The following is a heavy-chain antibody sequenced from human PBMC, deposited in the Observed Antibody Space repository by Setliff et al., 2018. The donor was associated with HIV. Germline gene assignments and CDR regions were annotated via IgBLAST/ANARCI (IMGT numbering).Heavy chain of an antibody. CDR1: GFTFGDYA. D-gene: IGHD3-10*02. V-gene: IGHV3-49*04. J-gene: IGHJ3*02. CDR3: AKNSLYLQMNGLRAEDTALYYCVKDKGPTGLRSGSYHPLDT. CDR2: IRSKAYGGTI. Sequence: AGGSLRLSCTTSGFTFGDYAMSWVRQAPGKGLEWVGFIRSKAYGGTIEYAASVKGRFAISSINWNSNDRVYADSVKGRFTISRDNAKNSLYLQMNGLRAEDTALYYCVKDKGPTGLRSGSYHPLDTWGQGTMVTVSS.